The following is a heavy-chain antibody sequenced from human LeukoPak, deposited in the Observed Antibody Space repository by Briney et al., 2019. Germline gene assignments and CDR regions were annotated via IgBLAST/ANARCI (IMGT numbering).Heavy chain of an antibody. Sequence: SVKVSCKASGGTFSSYAISWVRQAPGQGLEWMGRIIPILGIANYAQKFQGRVTMTTDTSTSTAYMELRSLRSDDTAVYYCARDGGGDIVVVPAAMNYYYYMDVWGKGTTVTVSS. CDR3: ARDGGGDIVVVPAAMNYYYYMDV. CDR1: GGTFSSYA. V-gene: IGHV1-69*04. D-gene: IGHD2-2*01. CDR2: IIPILGIA. J-gene: IGHJ6*03.